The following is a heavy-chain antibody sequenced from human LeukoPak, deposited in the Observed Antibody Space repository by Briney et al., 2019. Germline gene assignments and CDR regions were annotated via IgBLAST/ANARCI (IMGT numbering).Heavy chain of an antibody. Sequence: ASVKVSCKASGYTFTSYDINWVRQATGQGLEWMGWMNPNSGNTGYAQKFQGRVTLTRNTSISTAYMELSSLRSEDTAVYYCARFVQNSSGWYYFDYWGQGTLVTVSS. J-gene: IGHJ4*02. CDR1: GYTFTSYD. D-gene: IGHD6-19*01. CDR2: MNPNSGNT. CDR3: ARFVQNSSGWYYFDY. V-gene: IGHV1-8*01.